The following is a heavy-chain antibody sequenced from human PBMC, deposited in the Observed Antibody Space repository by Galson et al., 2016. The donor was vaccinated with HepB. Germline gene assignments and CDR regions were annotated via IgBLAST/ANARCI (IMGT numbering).Heavy chain of an antibody. CDR2: ISSSGGST. J-gene: IGHJ6*02. Sequence: SLRLSCAASGFTFSSYAMGWVRQAPGKGLEWLSIISSSGGSTYWADSVKGRFTISRDNSKNTLYLQMNNLRAEDTAVYYCARDMDGMDVWGHGTTVTVSS. D-gene: IGHD3-10*01. V-gene: IGHV3-23*01. CDR1: GFTFSSYA. CDR3: ARDMDGMDV.